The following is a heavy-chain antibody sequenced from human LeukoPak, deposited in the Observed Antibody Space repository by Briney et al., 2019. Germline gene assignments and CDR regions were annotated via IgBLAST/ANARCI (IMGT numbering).Heavy chain of an antibody. CDR1: GYTFTSYD. V-gene: IGHV1-8*03. Sequence: ASVKVSCKASGYTFTSYDINWVRQATGQGLEWMGWMNPNSGNTGYAQKFQGRVTITRNTSISTAYMELSSLRSEDTAVYYCARAQRITIFGVVTKYNWFDPWGQGTLVTVSS. J-gene: IGHJ5*02. CDR2: MNPNSGNT. CDR3: ARAQRITIFGVVTKYNWFDP. D-gene: IGHD3-3*01.